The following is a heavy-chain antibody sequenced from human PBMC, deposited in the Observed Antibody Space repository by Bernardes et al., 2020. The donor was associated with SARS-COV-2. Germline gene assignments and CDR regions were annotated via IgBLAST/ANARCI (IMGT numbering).Heavy chain of an antibody. V-gene: IGHV4-34*01. J-gene: IGHJ6*02. D-gene: IGHD2-15*01. CDR1: GGSFSGYY. Sequence: SETLSLTCAVYGGSFSGYYWSWIRQPPGKGLEWIGEINHSGITNYNPSLKSRVTISVDTSQNQFSLKLSSVTAADTAVYYCARGSSFCSGGSCYSSAYYYYYYGMDVWGQGTTVTVSS. CDR2: INHSGIT. CDR3: ARGSSFCSGGSCYSSAYYYYYYGMDV.